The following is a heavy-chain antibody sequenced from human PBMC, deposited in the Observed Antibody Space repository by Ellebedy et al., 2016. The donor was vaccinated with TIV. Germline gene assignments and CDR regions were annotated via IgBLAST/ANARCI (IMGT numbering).Heavy chain of an antibody. Sequence: GGSLRLXXAASGFTFSSYWMHWVRQAPGKGLEWVANIKPDGSGKYYVDSVRGRFTISRDNAKNSLYLQMNSLRAEDTALYYCASHVDTSMSYWGQGTLVTVSS. CDR1: GFTFSSYW. J-gene: IGHJ4*02. D-gene: IGHD5-18*01. CDR3: ASHVDTSMSY. V-gene: IGHV3-7*01. CDR2: IKPDGSGK.